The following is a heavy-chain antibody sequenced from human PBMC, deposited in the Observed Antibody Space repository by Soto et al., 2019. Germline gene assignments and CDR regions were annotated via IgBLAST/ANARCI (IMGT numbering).Heavy chain of an antibody. Sequence: GGTPRLSCTASGFTFSNSWMHWVRQASGKGLVWVSHIYSDGSITAYADSVKGRYTISRDNAKNTLYLQMNSLRVEDTAVYYCATEGSYPQHFRGRATTVIVS. CDR2: IYSDGSIT. CDR3: ATEGSYPQHF. D-gene: IGHD5-18*01. J-gene: IGHJ6*02. V-gene: IGHV3-74*01. CDR1: GFTFSNSW.